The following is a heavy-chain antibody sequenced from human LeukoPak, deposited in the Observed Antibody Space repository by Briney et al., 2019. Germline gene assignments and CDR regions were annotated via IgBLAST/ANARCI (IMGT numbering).Heavy chain of an antibody. D-gene: IGHD3-16*02. CDR2: IYYSGST. V-gene: IGHV4-30-4*08. J-gene: IGHJ4*02. Sequence: SETLSLTCTVSGGSISRSTYYWGWIRQPPGKGLEWIGYIYYSGSTYYNPSLKSRVTISVDTSKNQFSLKLSSVTAADTAVYYCARSVGVGELSFPFDYWGQGTLVTVSS. CDR3: ARSVGVGELSFPFDY. CDR1: GGSISRSTYY.